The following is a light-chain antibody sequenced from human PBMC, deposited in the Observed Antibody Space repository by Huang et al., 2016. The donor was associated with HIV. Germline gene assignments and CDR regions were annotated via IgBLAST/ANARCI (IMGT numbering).Light chain of an antibody. V-gene: IGKV1-9*01. CDR3: QQLSTYPRT. Sequence: IPLTQSPSSLSASVGDRVTITCRASEGIGNYSAWYQQKPGKAPKLLVYGASTLQNGVPSRFIGTGSGTHFTLTISSLQPEEFATYYCQQLSTYPRTFGQGTKVEIK. CDR1: EGIGNY. J-gene: IGKJ1*01. CDR2: GAS.